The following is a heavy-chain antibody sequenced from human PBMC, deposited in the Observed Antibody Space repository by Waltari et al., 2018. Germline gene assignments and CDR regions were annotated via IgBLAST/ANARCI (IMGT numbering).Heavy chain of an antibody. CDR1: GGSVSSRNW. D-gene: IGHD3-3*01. CDR3: ARDNLGPYNDFWTGYPEPGYIDY. CDR2: IYHSGST. J-gene: IGHJ4*02. Sequence: QVQLQESGPGLVKPLGTLSLTCTVSGGSVSSRNWWSWVRQPPGKGLEWIGEIYHSGSTNYNPSLFSRVTISVDKSKNQFSLRLSSVTAADTAVYYCARDNLGPYNDFWTGYPEPGYIDYWGQGALVTVSS. V-gene: IGHV4-4*02.